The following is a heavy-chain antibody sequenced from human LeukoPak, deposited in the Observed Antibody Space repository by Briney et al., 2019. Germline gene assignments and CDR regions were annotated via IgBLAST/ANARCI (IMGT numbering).Heavy chain of an antibody. CDR2: ISSSGSTI. J-gene: IGHJ4*02. D-gene: IGHD1-26*01. V-gene: IGHV3-48*04. CDR3: ATDPSLVRSRIGGGYSGRGFDY. CDR1: GFTFSSYS. Sequence: GPLRLSCAASGFTFSSYSMNWVRQAPGKGLEWVSYISSSGSTIYYAGSVKGRCTNSRDNAKNSLYLQMNSLRAEDTAVYYCATDPSLVRSRIGGGYSGRGFDYWGRGTLVTVSS.